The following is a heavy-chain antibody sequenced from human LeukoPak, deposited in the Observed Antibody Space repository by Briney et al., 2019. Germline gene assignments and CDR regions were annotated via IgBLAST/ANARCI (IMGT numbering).Heavy chain of an antibody. V-gene: IGHV3-48*03. J-gene: IGHJ4*02. CDR1: GFTFSSYE. CDR2: ISSSGSTI. Sequence: GGSLRLSCAASGFTFSSYEMNWVRQAPGKGLEWVSYISSSGSTIYYADSVKGRFTISRDNAKNSLYLQMNSLRAEGTAVYYCAREPEEYSSGWRPYYFDYWGQGTLVTVSS. CDR3: AREPEEYSSGWRPYYFDY. D-gene: IGHD6-19*01.